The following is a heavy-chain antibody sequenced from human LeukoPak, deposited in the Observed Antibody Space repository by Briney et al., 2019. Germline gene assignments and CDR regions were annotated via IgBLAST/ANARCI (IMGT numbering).Heavy chain of an antibody. CDR1: GGSISSHY. V-gene: IGHV4-59*11. J-gene: IGHJ5*02. D-gene: IGHD2-2*01. CDR3: ARADPLYCSSTSCYLRWFDP. CDR2: IYYSGST. Sequence: SETLSLTCTVSGGSISSHYWSWIRQPPGKGLEWIGYIYYSGSTNYNPSLKSRVTISVDTSKNQFSLKLSSVTAADTAVYYCARADPLYCSSTSCYLRWFDPWGQGTLVTVSS.